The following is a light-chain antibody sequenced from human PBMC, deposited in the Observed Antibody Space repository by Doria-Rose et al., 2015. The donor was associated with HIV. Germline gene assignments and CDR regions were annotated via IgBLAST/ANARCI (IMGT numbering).Light chain of an antibody. CDR3: HQYASSRT. CDR1: QSVIANY. Sequence: TQSPGTLSLSPGERATLSCRASQSVIANYLAWYQQRPGQSTRLLIYGASSRATDIPDRFSGSGSGTDFTLTISRLEPEDFAVYYCHQYASSRTFGQGTKVEIK. J-gene: IGKJ1*01. CDR2: GAS. V-gene: IGKV3-20*01.